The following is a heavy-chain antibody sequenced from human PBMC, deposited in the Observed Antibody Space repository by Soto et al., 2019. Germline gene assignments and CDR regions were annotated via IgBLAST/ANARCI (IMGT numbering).Heavy chain of an antibody. D-gene: IGHD6-19*01. J-gene: IGHJ4*02. V-gene: IGHV4-30-2*01. CDR3: ASAGGLGAVAAVY. CDR1: GGSISSGGYS. CDR2: IYHSGST. Sequence: QLQLQESGSGLVKPSQTLSLTCAVSGGSISSGGYSWSWIRQPPGQGLEGIGYIYHSGSTYYNPSRKSRVTRSVDRSKNQFSLKLSSVTAADTAVYYCASAGGLGAVAAVYWGQGTLGTVSS.